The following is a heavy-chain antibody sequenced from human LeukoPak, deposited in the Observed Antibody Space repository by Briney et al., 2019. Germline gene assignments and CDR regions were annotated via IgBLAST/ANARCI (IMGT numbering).Heavy chain of an antibody. CDR3: ARGRSIAVAGTLSDY. CDR2: MNPNSGNT. V-gene: IGHV1-8*01. D-gene: IGHD6-19*01. Sequence: GASVKVSCKASGYTFTSYDINWVRQATGQGLEWMGWMNPNSGNTGYAQKFQGRVTMTRNTSISTAYMELSSLRSEDTAVYYCARGRSIAVAGTLSDYWGQETLVTVSS. J-gene: IGHJ4*02. CDR1: GYTFTSYD.